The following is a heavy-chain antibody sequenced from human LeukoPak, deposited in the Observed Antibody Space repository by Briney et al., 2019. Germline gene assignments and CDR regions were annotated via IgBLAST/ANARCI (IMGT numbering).Heavy chain of an antibody. D-gene: IGHD5-24*01. V-gene: IGHV4-4*07. CDR3: ARGPRWLQSVSRSGYFDL. CDR1: GGSINNYY. CDR2: IYVNGNT. Sequence: SETLSLTCTVSGGSINNYYWSWIRQPAGKGLEWIGRIYVNGNTNYNSSLKSRITISVDTSKNQFSLKLSSVTAADTAVYYCARGPRWLQSVSRSGYFDLWGRGTLVTVSS. J-gene: IGHJ2*01.